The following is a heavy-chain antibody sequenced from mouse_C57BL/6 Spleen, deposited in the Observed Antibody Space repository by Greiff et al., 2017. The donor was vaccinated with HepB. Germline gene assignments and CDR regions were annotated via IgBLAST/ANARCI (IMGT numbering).Heavy chain of an antibody. CDR2: ISYDGSN. J-gene: IGHJ1*03. Sequence: EVQLQESGPGLVKPSQSLSLTCSVTGYSIPSGYYWNWIRQFPGNKLEWMGYISYDGSNNYNPSLKNRISITRDTSKNQFFLKLNSVTTEDTATYYCARGGTTVHLYFDVWGTGTTVTVSS. V-gene: IGHV3-6*01. CDR3: ARGGTTVHLYFDV. D-gene: IGHD1-1*01. CDR1: GYSIPSGYY.